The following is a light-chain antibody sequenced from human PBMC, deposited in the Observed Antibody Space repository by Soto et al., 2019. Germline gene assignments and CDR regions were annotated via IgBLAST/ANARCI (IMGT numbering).Light chain of an antibody. Sequence: EIVLTQSPGTLSLSPGERATLSCRASQSVSNNYLAWYQQKPGQAPRLLIADASSRATGIPDRFSGSGSGTDFTLTISRLEPEDFAVYYCQQCARSPLTFGQGTTVEMK. CDR1: QSVSNNY. CDR3: QQCARSPLT. CDR2: DAS. V-gene: IGKV3-20*01. J-gene: IGKJ1*01.